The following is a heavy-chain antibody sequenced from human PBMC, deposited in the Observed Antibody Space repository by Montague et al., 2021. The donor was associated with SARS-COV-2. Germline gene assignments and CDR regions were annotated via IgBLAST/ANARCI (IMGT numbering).Heavy chain of an antibody. D-gene: IGHD3-3*01. CDR2: HSGST. CDR3: ARDVRYYGVWRGRAQTSPDY. Sequence: HSGSTYYNPSLKSRVTISVDTSKNQFSLKLSSVTAADTAVYYCARDVRYYGVWRGRAQTSPDYWGQGTLVTVSS. J-gene: IGHJ4*02. V-gene: IGHV4-30-2*04.